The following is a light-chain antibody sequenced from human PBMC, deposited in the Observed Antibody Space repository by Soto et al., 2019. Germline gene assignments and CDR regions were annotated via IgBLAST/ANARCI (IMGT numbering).Light chain of an antibody. CDR1: QDINSY. CDR3: QQYDKIPLT. Sequence: DIQMTQSPSSLSAPVGDRVTITCQASQDINSYLAWYQQKPGKAPKFLIFDAFNLETGVPSRFSGRGSGTDFSFSISHLQPEDVETYYCQQYDKIPLTCGGGTKGDLK. CDR2: DAF. V-gene: IGKV1-33*01. J-gene: IGKJ4*01.